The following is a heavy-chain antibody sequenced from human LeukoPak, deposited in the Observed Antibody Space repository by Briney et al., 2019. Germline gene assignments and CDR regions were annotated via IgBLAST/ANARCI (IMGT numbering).Heavy chain of an antibody. CDR1: GGSISSYY. D-gene: IGHD6-13*01. CDR3: AREELAAAGVWFGP. J-gene: IGHJ5*02. V-gene: IGHV4-59*01. CDR2: IYYSGST. Sequence: SETLSLTCTVSGGSISSYYWSWIRQPPGKGLEWIGYIYYSGSTNYNPSLKSRVTISLDTSKNQFSLKLSSVTAADTALYYCAREELAAAGVWFGPWGQGTLVTVSS.